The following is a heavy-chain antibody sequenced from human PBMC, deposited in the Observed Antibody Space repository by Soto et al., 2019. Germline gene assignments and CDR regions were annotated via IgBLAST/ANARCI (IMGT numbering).Heavy chain of an antibody. CDR3: ENSWELKHPFDR. J-gene: IGHJ4*02. CDR2: ISSSGATT. V-gene: IGHV3-23*01. D-gene: IGHD1-26*01. Sequence: GGSLRLSCAASGLIFNNNAMTWVRQAPGQGLEGVATISSSGATTYYADSVKGRFTISRDNSKDTLYLLMSSLRLGDTAVYFCENSWELKHPFDRGGQGALVTGSS. CDR1: GLIFNNNA.